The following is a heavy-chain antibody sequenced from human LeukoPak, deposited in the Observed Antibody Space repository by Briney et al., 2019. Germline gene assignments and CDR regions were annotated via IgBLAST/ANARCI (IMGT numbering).Heavy chain of an antibody. CDR3: ARPGYCNSITCYYYFDS. Sequence: PGRSLRLSCAASGFTFSSYWMHWVRQAPGKGLVWVSRIHRDGSSTDYADFVKGRFTISRDNAKNTLFLQMNSLRAEDTAMYYCARPGYCNSITCYYYFDSWGQGTLVTVSS. J-gene: IGHJ4*02. CDR1: GFTFSSYW. V-gene: IGHV3-74*01. D-gene: IGHD2-2*01. CDR2: IHRDGSST.